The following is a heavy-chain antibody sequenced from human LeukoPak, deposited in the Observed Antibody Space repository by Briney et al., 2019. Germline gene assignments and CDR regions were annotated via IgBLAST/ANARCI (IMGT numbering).Heavy chain of an antibody. CDR1: RYTFTRYA. J-gene: IGHJ3*02. CDR3: ASIGVVTPPVGDAFDI. D-gene: IGHD4-23*01. Sequence: GSVKDSCKAPRYTFTRYAMHWVRQAPGQELEGMGWINTNTGNPTFPQGFTGRFVFSLDTSVSPTYLYISSLKSEDTAVFFCASIGVVTPPVGDAFDIWGQGAMVTVSS. V-gene: IGHV7-4-1*02. CDR2: INTNTGNP.